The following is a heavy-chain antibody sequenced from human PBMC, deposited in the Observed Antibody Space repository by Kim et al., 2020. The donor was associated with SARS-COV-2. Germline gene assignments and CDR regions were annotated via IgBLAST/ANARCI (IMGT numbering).Heavy chain of an antibody. Sequence: GGSLRLSCAASGFTFSSYAMHWVRQAPGKGLEWVAVISYDGSNKYYADSVKGRFTISRDNSKNTLYLHMNSLRAEDTAVYYCARVGADYGGNSGYYYYYGMDVWGQGTTVTVSS. V-gene: IGHV3-30-3*01. CDR3: ARVGADYGGNSGYYYYYGMDV. J-gene: IGHJ6*02. CDR1: GFTFSSYA. CDR2: ISYDGSNK. D-gene: IGHD4-17*01.